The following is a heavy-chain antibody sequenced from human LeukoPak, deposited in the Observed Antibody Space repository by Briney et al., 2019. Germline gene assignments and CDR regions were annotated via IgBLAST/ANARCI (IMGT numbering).Heavy chain of an antibody. Sequence: SETLSLTCTVSGGSISSSSYYWGWIRQPPGKGLEWIGEIHHSGSTNYNPSVKSRVTISVDKSKNQFSLKLSSVTAADTAVYYCVREDDQLNWFDPWGQGTLVTVSS. V-gene: IGHV4-39*07. D-gene: IGHD1-1*01. CDR3: VREDDQLNWFDP. J-gene: IGHJ5*02. CDR1: GGSISSSSYY. CDR2: IHHSGST.